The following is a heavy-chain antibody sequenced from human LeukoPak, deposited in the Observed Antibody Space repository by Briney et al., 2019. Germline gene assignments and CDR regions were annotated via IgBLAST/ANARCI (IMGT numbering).Heavy chain of an antibody. CDR1: GFTFSNYA. CDR2: ISYDGSNK. Sequence: GGSLRLSCAASGFTFSNYAMHWVRQAPGKGLEWVAVISYDGSNKYYADSVKGRFTISRDNSKNTLYLQMNSLRAEDTAVYYCARFLYIYGHFYDWPRETLVTVSS. D-gene: IGHD5-18*01. CDR3: ARFLYIYGHFYD. V-gene: IGHV3-30-3*01. J-gene: IGHJ4*02.